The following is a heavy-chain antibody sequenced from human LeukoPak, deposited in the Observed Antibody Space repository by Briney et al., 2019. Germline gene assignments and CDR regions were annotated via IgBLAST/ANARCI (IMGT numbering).Heavy chain of an antibody. CDR2: FHHAGYT. CDR3: VRGGGLPNCGGDCPPDS. CDR1: GGSISTGGYS. D-gene: IGHD2-21*02. Sequence: PSETLSLTCNVSGGSISTGGYSWSWIRQPPGEGLEWIGYFHHAGYTSYNPSLKSRVTISGARSKNQFSLNLNSVTAADTAVYYCVRGGGLPNCGGDCPPDSWGQGKMVPVSS. J-gene: IGHJ3*02. V-gene: IGHV4-30-2*01.